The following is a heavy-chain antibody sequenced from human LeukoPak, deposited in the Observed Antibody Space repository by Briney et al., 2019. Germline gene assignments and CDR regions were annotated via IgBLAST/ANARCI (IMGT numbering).Heavy chain of an antibody. CDR3: ARESSVVAAIYNWFDP. J-gene: IGHJ5*02. CDR2: ISGSGGST. CDR1: GFTFSSYE. V-gene: IGHV3-23*01. D-gene: IGHD2-15*01. Sequence: GGSLRLSCAASGFTFSSYEMNWVRQAPGKGLEWVSAISGSGGSTYYADSVKGRFTISRDNSKNTLYLQMNSLRAEDTAVYYCARESSVVAAIYNWFDPWGQGTLVTVSS.